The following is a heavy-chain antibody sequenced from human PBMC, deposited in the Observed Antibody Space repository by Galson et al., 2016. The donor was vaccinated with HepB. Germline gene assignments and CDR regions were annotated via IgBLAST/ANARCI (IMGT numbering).Heavy chain of an antibody. Sequence: SLRLSCAASGFTFSSYWMYWVRQGPGKGLVWVSRIDSDGTSTSYADSVKGRFTISRDNAKNTLYLQMNSLRAEDTAVFYCARGWLGGTLGEDGSAGLHWGQGTLVTVSS. CDR3: ARGWLGGTLGEDGSAGLH. V-gene: IGHV3-74*01. D-gene: IGHD1-26*01. CDR2: IDSDGTST. CDR1: GFTFSSYW. J-gene: IGHJ4*02.